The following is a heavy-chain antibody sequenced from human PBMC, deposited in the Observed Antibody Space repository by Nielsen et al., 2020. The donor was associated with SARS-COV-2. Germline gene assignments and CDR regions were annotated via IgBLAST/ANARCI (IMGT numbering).Heavy chain of an antibody. CDR1: GFTFSSYS. CDR3: AKAHYYDSSGYYYDY. V-gene: IGHV3-21*04. D-gene: IGHD3-22*01. CDR2: ISSSSSYI. Sequence: GESLKISCAASGFTFSSYSMNWVRQAPGKGLEWVSSISSSSSYIYYADSVKGRFTISRDNAKNSLYLQMNSLRAEDTALYYCAKAHYYDSSGYYYDYWGQGTLVTVSS. J-gene: IGHJ4*02.